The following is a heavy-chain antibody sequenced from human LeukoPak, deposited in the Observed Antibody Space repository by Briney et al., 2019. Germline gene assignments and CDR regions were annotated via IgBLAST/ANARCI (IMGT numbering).Heavy chain of an antibody. CDR3: TTASDADIVVVVAASLPELDY. CDR2: IKSKTDGRTT. V-gene: IGHV3-15*01. J-gene: IGHJ4*02. CDR1: GFTFSSYG. Sequence: PGRSLRLSCAASGFTFSSYGMHWVRQAPGKGLEWVGRIKSKTDGRTTDYAAPVKGRFTISRDDSKNTLYLQMNSLKTEDTAVYYCTTASDADIVVVVAASLPELDYWGRGTLVTVSS. D-gene: IGHD2-15*01.